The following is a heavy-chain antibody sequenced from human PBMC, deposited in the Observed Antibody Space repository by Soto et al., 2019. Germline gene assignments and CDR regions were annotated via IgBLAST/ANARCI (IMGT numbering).Heavy chain of an antibody. Sequence: QVQLVQSGGGVVQPGRSLRLSCAASGFTFSSYVTHWVRQAPGKGLEWVAVISHDGNNKYYADSVKGRFTISRDNSKNTLYLQMNSLTTEDMAVYYCAKGGPDCASTTCYLLVAFDIWGQGTMVTVSS. CDR2: ISHDGNNK. CDR3: AKGGPDCASTTCYLLVAFDI. V-gene: IGHV3-30*18. J-gene: IGHJ3*02. D-gene: IGHD2-2*01. CDR1: GFTFSSYV.